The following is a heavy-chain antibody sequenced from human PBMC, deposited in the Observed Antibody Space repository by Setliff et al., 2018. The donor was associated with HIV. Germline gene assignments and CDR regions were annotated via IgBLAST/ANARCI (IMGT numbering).Heavy chain of an antibody. J-gene: IGHJ4*02. D-gene: IGHD1-26*01. V-gene: IGHV3-7*01. Sequence: ETLSLTCAVYGGSFSGYYWSWVRQAPGKGLEWVANIKQDGSERYYLDSVKGRFTISRDNAKNSLYLQMNSLRAEDTAVYYCALLWPFDYWGQGTQVTVSS. CDR1: GGSFSGYY. CDR2: IKQDGSER. CDR3: ALLWPFDY.